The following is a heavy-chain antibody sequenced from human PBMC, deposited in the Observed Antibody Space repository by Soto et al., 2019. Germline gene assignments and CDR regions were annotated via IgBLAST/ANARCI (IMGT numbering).Heavy chain of an antibody. CDR1: XXXVTSYG. CDR3: AREGLLGY. D-gene: IGHD2-15*01. Sequence: VXXXXXXSXXXVTSYGFSWVRQAPGQGLEWMGWISGYNGNTNYAERLQGRVTMTTDTSTSTAYMELKSLSYDDTAVYYCAREGLLGYWGQGTPVTVSS. V-gene: IGHV1-18*01. CDR2: ISGYNGNT. J-gene: IGHJ4*02.